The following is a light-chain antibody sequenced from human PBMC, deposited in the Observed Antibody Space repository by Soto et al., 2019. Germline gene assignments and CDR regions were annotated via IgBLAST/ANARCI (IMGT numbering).Light chain of an antibody. CDR3: QQYYSYPLT. CDR1: QSISSW. CDR2: KAS. J-gene: IGKJ4*01. Sequence: DIQMTQSPSTLSASVGDRVTITCRASQSISSWLAWYQQKPGKAPKLLIYKASSLESGVPSRFSSTRHSTAFTLTIISLQPDDFAAYYSQQYYSYPLTFGGGTKVEIK. V-gene: IGKV1-5*03.